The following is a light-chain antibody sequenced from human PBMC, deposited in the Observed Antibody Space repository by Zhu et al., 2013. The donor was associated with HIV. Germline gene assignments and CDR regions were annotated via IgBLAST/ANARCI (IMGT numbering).Light chain of an antibody. Sequence: EIVMTQSPATLSVSPGERVTLSCRASQSVSINLAWYQQKPGQAPRLLIYGTSSRATGTPDRFSGSGSGTDFTLTISRLEPEDFAVYYCQQRTNWPPTWTFGQGTKV. CDR2: GTS. V-gene: IGKV3D-20*02. J-gene: IGKJ1*01. CDR3: QQRTNWPPTWT. CDR1: QSVSIN.